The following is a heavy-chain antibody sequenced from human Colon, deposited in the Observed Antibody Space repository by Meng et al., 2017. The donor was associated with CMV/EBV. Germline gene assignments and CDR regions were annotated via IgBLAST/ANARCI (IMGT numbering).Heavy chain of an antibody. CDR1: GGTFSSYA. D-gene: IGHD2-2*02. Sequence: SVKVSCKASGGTFSSYAISWVRQAPGQGLEWMGGIIPILGIANYAQKFQGRVTITPDKSTSTAYMELSSLRSEDTAVYYCARGGEIIVVVPAAIGYGMDVWGQGTTVTVSS. V-gene: IGHV1-69*10. J-gene: IGHJ6*02. CDR3: ARGGEIIVVVPAAIGYGMDV. CDR2: IIPILGIA.